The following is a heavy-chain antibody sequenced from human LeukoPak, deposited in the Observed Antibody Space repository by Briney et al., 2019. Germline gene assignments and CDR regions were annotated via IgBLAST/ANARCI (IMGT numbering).Heavy chain of an antibody. V-gene: IGHV3-23*01. Sequence: GGSLRLSCAASGFTFSSYAMTWVRQAPGKGLEWVSAITGSGASTFYADSVKGRFTISRDNSKNTLYLQMDSLRAEDAAVYYCARDFRSGFPNWFDPWGQGALVTVSS. D-gene: IGHD3-3*01. J-gene: IGHJ5*02. CDR2: ITGSGAST. CDR3: ARDFRSGFPNWFDP. CDR1: GFTFSSYA.